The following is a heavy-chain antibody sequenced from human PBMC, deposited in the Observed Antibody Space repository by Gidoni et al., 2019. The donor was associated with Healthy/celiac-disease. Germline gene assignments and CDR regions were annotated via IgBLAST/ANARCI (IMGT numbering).Heavy chain of an antibody. V-gene: IGHV4-59*01. CDR3: ARVWNDSSGYYYWDAFDI. CDR2: IYYSGST. CDR1: GGPISSYY. D-gene: IGHD3-22*01. Sequence: QVQLQESGPGLVTPSETLSLTCTVSGGPISSYYWSWIRQPPGKGLEWIGYIYYSGSTNYNPSLKSRVTISVDTSKNQFSLKLSSVTAADTAVYYCARVWNDSSGYYYWDAFDIWGQGTMVTVSS. J-gene: IGHJ3*02.